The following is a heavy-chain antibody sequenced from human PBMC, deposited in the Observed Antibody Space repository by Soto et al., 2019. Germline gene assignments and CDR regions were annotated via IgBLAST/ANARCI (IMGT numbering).Heavy chain of an antibody. J-gene: IGHJ5*02. V-gene: IGHV3-23*01. CDR2: ISGSGGST. D-gene: IGHD6-13*01. CDR3: AKGGSSSWYVDWFDP. CDR1: GFTFSSYA. Sequence: LRLSCAASGFTFSSYAMSWVRQAPGKGLEWVSAISGSGGSTYYADSVKGRFTISRDNSKNTLYLQMNSLRAEDTAVYYCAKGGSSSWYVDWFDPWGQGTLVAVSS.